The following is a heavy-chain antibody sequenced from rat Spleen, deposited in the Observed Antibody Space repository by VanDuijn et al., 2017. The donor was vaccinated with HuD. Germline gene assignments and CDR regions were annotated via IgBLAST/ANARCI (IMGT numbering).Heavy chain of an antibody. CDR3: TRNWDY. D-gene: IGHD5-1*01. CDR2: ITSTGGST. CDR1: GFTFSSFA. Sequence: EVQLVESGGGLVQPGRSLKLSCAASGFTFSSFAMAWVRQAPKKGLEWVATITSTGGSTYYPDSVKGRFSISRDNAQNTLYLQMNSLRSEDTATYYCTRNWDYWGQGVMVTVSS. J-gene: IGHJ2*01. V-gene: IGHV5-46*01.